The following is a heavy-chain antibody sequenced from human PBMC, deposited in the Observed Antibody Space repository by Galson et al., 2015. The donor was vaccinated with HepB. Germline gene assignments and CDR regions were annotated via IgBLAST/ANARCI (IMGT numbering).Heavy chain of an antibody. V-gene: IGHV1-69*02. J-gene: IGHJ6*02. D-gene: IGHD2-2*01. CDR3: ARGGGRELIVVVPAAMRDYYYYYGMDV. Sequence: SVKVSCKASGGTFSSYTISWVRQAPGQGLEWMGRIIPTLGIANYAQKFQGRVTITADKSTSTAYMELSSLRSEDTAVYYCARGGGRELIVVVPAAMRDYYYYYGMDVWGQGTTVTVSS. CDR2: IIPTLGIA. CDR1: GGTFSSYT.